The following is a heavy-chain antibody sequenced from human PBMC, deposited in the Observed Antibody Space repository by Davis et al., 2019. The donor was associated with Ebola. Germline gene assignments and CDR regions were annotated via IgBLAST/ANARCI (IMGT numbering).Heavy chain of an antibody. CDR2: IYYSWST. V-gene: IGHV4-59*08. D-gene: IGHD4-17*01. J-gene: IGHJ6*02. Sequence: PSETLSLTCTVSGGSISSHYWSWIRQPPGKGLEWLGYIYYSWSTNYNPSLKSRVTISVDTSKNQFSLKLSSVTAADTAVYYCARAGDYGDYLGALYYYYGMDVWGQGTTVTVSS. CDR1: GGSISSHY. CDR3: ARAGDYGDYLGALYYYYGMDV.